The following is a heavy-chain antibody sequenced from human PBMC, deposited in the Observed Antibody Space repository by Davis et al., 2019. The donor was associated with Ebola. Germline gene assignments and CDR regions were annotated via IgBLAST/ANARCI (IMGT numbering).Heavy chain of an antibody. J-gene: IGHJ4*02. CDR1: AYTFTTSG. Sequence: ASAQVSCKASAYTFTTSGISWVRQAPGQGLEWMGMITPSGGSPTYAQKFQGRVTMTRDTSTSTIYMEVTSLSSEDTAVYYCARVGYQWNYRAFLDYWGQGTLVTVSS. D-gene: IGHD6-19*01. CDR2: ITPSGGSP. CDR3: ARVGYQWNYRAFLDY. V-gene: IGHV1-46*01.